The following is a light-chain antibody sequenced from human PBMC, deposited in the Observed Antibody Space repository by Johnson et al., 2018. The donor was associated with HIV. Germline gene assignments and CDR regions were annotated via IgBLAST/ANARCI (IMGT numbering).Light chain of an antibody. CDR1: TSNIGNNY. Sequence: SILTQPPSVSAAPGQKVTISCSGSTSNIGNNYISWYQQLPGTAPKLLIYENDKRPSGISDRFSGSKSGTSATLGITGLQTGDEVDYYCGACDTSLIAFVFGTGTTGTVL. CDR2: END. V-gene: IGLV1-51*02. CDR3: GACDTSLIAFV. J-gene: IGLJ1*01.